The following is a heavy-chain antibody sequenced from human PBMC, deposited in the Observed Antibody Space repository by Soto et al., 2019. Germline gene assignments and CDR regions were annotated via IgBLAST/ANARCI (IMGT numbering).Heavy chain of an antibody. CDR2: ISGSGGST. V-gene: IGHV3-23*01. Sequence: GGSLRLSCVASGFTFSSYAMSWVRQAPGKGLEWVSAISGSGGSTYYADSVKGRFTISRDNSKNTLYLQMNSLRAEDTAVYYCAKDDSLTRYFDWLLLDAFDIWGQGTMVTVSS. CDR1: GFTFSSYA. D-gene: IGHD3-9*01. CDR3: AKDDSLTRYFDWLLLDAFDI. J-gene: IGHJ3*02.